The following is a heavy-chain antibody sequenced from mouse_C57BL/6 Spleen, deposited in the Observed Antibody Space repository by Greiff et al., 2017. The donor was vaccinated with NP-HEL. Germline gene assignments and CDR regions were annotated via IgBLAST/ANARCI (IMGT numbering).Heavy chain of an antibody. CDR2: IRNKANGYTT. D-gene: IGHD4-1*01. CDR3: ARYPLTGFDY. V-gene: IGHV7-3*01. Sequence: EVKVVESGGGLVQPGGSLSLSCAASGFTFTDYYMSWVRQPPGKALEWLGFIRNKANGYTTEYSASVKGRFTISRDNSQSILYLQMNALRAEDSATYYCARYPLTGFDYWGQGTTLTVSS. J-gene: IGHJ2*01. CDR1: GFTFTDYY.